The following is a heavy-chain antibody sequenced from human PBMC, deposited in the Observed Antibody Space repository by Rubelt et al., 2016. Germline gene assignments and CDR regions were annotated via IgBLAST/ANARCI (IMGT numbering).Heavy chain of an antibody. D-gene: IGHD3-22*01. CDR1: GFSVSSNY. CDR3: ARGQYSYDSSGSFMKSPTYGMDV. V-gene: IGHV3-53*01. J-gene: IGHJ6*02. CDR2: LYSGGSI. Sequence: EVQLVESGGGLIQPGGSLRLSCAASGFSVSSNYMSWVRQAPGKGLEWVSTLYSGGSIYYADPVKGRFAISRDNSKNTLDLQMNSLRAEDTAVYYCARGQYSYDSSGSFMKSPTYGMDVWGQGTTVTVSS.